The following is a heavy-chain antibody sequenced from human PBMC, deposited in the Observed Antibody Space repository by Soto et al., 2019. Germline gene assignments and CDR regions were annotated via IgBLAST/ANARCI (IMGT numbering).Heavy chain of an antibody. CDR2: ISYDGSNT. D-gene: IGHD3-22*01. CDR1: GFSFNTYG. Sequence: PGGSLRLSCEASGFSFNTYGIHWVRQAPGKGLEWVAVISYDGSNTYYADSVKGRFTVSRDNSKNTLYLQMNSLTAEDTAVYYCAEASTYYYESTGYFVFDYWGQGTLVTVSS. V-gene: IGHV3-30*18. J-gene: IGHJ4*02. CDR3: AEASTYYYESTGYFVFDY.